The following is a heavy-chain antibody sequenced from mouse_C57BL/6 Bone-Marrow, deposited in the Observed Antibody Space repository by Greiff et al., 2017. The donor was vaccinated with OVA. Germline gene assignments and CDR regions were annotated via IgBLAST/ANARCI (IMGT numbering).Heavy chain of an antibody. CDR1: GFSLTSSG. D-gene: IGHD2-4*01. CDR3: ARNGYDYGWYFDV. J-gene: IGHJ1*03. Sequence: VQLQESGPGLVQPSQSLSITCTVSGFSLTSSGVHWVRQSPGKGLEWLGVIWSGGSTDYNAAFISRLSISKDNSKSQVFFKMNSLQADDTAIYYCARNGYDYGWYFDVWGTGTTVTVSS. V-gene: IGHV2-2*01. CDR2: IWSGGST.